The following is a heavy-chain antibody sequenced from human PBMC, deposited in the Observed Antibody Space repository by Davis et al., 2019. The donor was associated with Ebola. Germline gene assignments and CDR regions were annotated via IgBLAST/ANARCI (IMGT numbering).Heavy chain of an antibody. Sequence: GSLRLSCAVSGGSISSSNWWSWVRQPPGKGLEWIREIYHSGSTNYNPSLKSRVTISVDKSKNQFSLKLSSVTAADTAVYYCARDLSDFWSGYYGDYGMDVWGQGTTVTVSS. CDR1: GGSISSSNW. CDR3: ARDLSDFWSGYYGDYGMDV. V-gene: IGHV4-4*02. D-gene: IGHD3-3*01. J-gene: IGHJ6*02. CDR2: IYHSGST.